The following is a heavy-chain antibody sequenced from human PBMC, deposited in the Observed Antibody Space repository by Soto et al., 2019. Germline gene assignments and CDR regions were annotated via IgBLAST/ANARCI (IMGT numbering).Heavy chain of an antibody. J-gene: IGHJ6*02. Sequence: ASVKVSCKASGYTFTGYYMHWVRQAPGQGLEWMEWINPNSGGTNYAQKFQGWVTMTRDTSISTAYMELSRLRSDDTAVYYCARGGSSGAYYYYYYGMDVWGQGATVTVSS. D-gene: IGHD6-19*01. CDR1: GYTFTGYY. V-gene: IGHV1-2*04. CDR2: INPNSGGT. CDR3: ARGGSSGAYYYYYYGMDV.